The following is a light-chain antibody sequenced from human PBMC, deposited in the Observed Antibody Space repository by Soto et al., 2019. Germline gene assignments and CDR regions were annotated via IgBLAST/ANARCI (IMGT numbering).Light chain of an antibody. V-gene: IGKV3-20*01. Sequence: EIVLTQSPGTLSLSPGERATLSCRASQSLSHYFVAWYQQKPGQAPSLLIYSSSTRATGIPDRFSGSGSGTDFTLTISRVEPEDLALYFCLHSDTSNMYTFGQGTKLEI. CDR1: QSLSHYF. CDR2: SSS. J-gene: IGKJ2*01. CDR3: LHSDTSNMYT.